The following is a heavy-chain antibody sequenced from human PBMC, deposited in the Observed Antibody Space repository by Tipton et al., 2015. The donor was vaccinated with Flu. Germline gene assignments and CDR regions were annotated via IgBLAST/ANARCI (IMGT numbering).Heavy chain of an antibody. V-gene: IGHV1-46*01. J-gene: IGHJ4*02. D-gene: IGHD3-22*01. Sequence: QSGAEVKKPGASVKVSCKASGYTFTSYYMHWVRQAPGRGLEWMGIINPSGGSTSYAQKFQGRVTMTRDTSTSTVYMELSSLRSEDTAVYYCARDPILDYYDSSGYYGGYWGQGTLVTVSS. CDR2: INPSGGST. CDR1: GYTFTSYY. CDR3: ARDPILDYYDSSGYYGGY.